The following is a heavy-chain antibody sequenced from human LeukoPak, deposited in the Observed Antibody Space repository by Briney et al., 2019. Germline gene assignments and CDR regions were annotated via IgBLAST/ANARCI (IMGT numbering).Heavy chain of an antibody. CDR3: ARDEDGDYTPDY. CDR2: ISSSSSYI. J-gene: IGHJ4*02. CDR1: GFTFSSYS. D-gene: IGHD4-17*01. Sequence: GGSLRLSCAASGFTFSSYSMNWVRQAPGKGLEWVSSISSSSSYIYYVDSVTGRFTISRDNAKKSVYLQVNSLRAEDTAVYYCARDEDGDYTPDYWGQGTLVTVSS. V-gene: IGHV3-21*01.